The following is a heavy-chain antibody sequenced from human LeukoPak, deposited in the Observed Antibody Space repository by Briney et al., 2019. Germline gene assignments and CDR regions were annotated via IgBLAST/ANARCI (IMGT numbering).Heavy chain of an antibody. J-gene: IGHJ6*03. V-gene: IGHV1-18*01. Sequence: ASVKVSCKTSGYTFSNYAFSWVRQAPGQGLEWMGWISAYNGNTNYAQKLQGRVTMTTDTSTSTAYMELRSLRSDDTAVYYCARLHSSGWHYYYYMDVWGKGTTVTVSS. CDR2: ISAYNGNT. D-gene: IGHD6-19*01. CDR1: GYTFSNYA. CDR3: ARLHSSGWHYYYYMDV.